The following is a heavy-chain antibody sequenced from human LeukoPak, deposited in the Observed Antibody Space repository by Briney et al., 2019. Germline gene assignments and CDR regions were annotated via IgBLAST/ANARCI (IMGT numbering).Heavy chain of an antibody. CDR1: GGSFSGYY. CDR2: INYSGST. CDR3: ARLVDYDILTGYQNPDY. D-gene: IGHD3-9*01. Sequence: KPSETLSLTCAVYGGSFSGYYWSWIRQPPGKGLEWIGEINYSGSTNYNPSLKSRVTISIDTSKNQFSLRLSSVTAADTAVYYCARLVDYDILTGYQNPDYWGQGTLVTVSS. J-gene: IGHJ4*02. V-gene: IGHV4-34*01.